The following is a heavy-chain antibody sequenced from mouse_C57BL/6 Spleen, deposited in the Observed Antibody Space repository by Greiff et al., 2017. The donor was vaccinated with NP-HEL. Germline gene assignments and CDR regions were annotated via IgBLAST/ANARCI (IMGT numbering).Heavy chain of an antibody. Sequence: QVQLKQPGAELVRPGSSVKLSCKASGYTFTSYWMDWVKQRPGQGLEWIGNIYPSDSETHYNQKFKDKATLTVDKSSSTAYMQLSSLTSEDSAVYYCARGGYSAMDYWGQGTSVTVSS. CDR2: IYPSDSET. J-gene: IGHJ4*01. V-gene: IGHV1-61*01. CDR1: GYTFTSYW. CDR3: ARGGYSAMDY.